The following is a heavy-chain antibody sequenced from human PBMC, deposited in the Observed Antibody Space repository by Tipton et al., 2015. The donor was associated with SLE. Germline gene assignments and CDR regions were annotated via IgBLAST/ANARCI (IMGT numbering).Heavy chain of an antibody. CDR2: IYYSGST. CDR3: ARFTMVRDYYGMDV. V-gene: IGHV4-59*11. D-gene: IGHD3-10*01. Sequence: TLSLTCTVSGGSISSHYWSWIRQPPGKGLEWIGYIYYSGSTNYNPSLKSRVTIPVDTSKNQFSLKLSSVTAADTAVYYCARFTMVRDYYGMDVWGQGTTVTVSS. CDR1: GGSISSHY. J-gene: IGHJ6*02.